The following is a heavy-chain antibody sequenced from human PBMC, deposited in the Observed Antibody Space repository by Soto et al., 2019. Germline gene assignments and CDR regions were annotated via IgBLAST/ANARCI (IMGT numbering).Heavy chain of an antibody. J-gene: IGHJ4*02. CDR1: GYSISSGYY. Sequence: SETLSLTCAVSGYSISSGYYWGWIRQPPGKGLEWIGSIYHSGGTYYNPSLKSRVTISVDTSKNQFSLKLSSVTAADTAVYYCARVCSSTSCYGSLFFDYWGQGTLVTVSS. CDR2: IYHSGGT. D-gene: IGHD2-2*01. CDR3: ARVCSSTSCYGSLFFDY. V-gene: IGHV4-38-2*01.